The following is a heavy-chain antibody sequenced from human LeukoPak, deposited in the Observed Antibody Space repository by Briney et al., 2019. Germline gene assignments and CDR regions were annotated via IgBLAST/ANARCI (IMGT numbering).Heavy chain of an antibody. CDR2: IYYSGST. J-gene: IGHJ4*02. Sequence: PSETLSLTCTVSGGSISSSSYYWGWIRQPPGKGPEWIGSIYYSGSTYYNPSLKSRVTISVDTSKNQFSLKLSSVTAADTAVYYCATISDYSNYVDYWGQGTLVTVSS. CDR1: GGSISSSSYY. V-gene: IGHV4-39*07. D-gene: IGHD4-11*01. CDR3: ATISDYSNYVDY.